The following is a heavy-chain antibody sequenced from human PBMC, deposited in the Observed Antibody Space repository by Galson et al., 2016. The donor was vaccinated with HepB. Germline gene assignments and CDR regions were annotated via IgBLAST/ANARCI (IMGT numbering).Heavy chain of an antibody. D-gene: IGHD2-8*02. CDR1: GFTFSSYG. Sequence: SLRLSCAASGFTFSSYGMHWVRQAPGKGLEWVAVIWYDGSNKYYADSVKGRFTISRDNSKNTLYLQMNSLRAEDTAVYYCARGGYCTGGVCYTSGGFDYWGQGTLVTVSS. CDR2: IWYDGSNK. J-gene: IGHJ4*02. CDR3: ARGGYCTGGVCYTSGGFDY. V-gene: IGHV3-33*01.